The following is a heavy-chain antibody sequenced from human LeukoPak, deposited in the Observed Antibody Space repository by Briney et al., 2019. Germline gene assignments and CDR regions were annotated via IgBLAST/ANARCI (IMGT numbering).Heavy chain of an antibody. J-gene: IGHJ5*02. CDR2: INHSGST. Sequence: SETLSLTCAVYGGSFSGYYWRWIRQPPGKGLEWIGEINHSGSTNYNPSLKSRVTISVDTSKNQFSLKLSSVTAADTAVYYCARGRVLLWFGETHNWFDPWGQGTLVTVSS. D-gene: IGHD3-10*01. V-gene: IGHV4-34*01. CDR1: GGSFSGYY. CDR3: ARGRVLLWFGETHNWFDP.